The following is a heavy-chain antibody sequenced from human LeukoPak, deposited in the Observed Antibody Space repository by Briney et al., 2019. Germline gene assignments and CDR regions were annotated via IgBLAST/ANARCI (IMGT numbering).Heavy chain of an antibody. D-gene: IGHD5-18*01. V-gene: IGHV3-23*01. CDR1: GFTFSSYA. CDR3: AKDVWDTDAFDI. Sequence: GGSLRLSCAASGFTFSSYAMSGVRQAPGKGLEWVSAISGSGGSTYYADSVKGRFTISRDNSKNTLYLQMNSLRAEDTAVYYCAKDVWDTDAFDIWGQGTMVTVSS. CDR2: ISGSGGST. J-gene: IGHJ3*02.